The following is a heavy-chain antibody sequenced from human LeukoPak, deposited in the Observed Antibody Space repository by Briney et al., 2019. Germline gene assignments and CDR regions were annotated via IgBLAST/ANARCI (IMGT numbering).Heavy chain of an antibody. CDR2: ISYDGSNK. D-gene: IGHD1-26*01. Sequence: PGGSLRLSCAASGFTFSSYAMHWVRQAPGKGLEWVAVISYDGSNKYYADSVKGRFTISRDNSKNTLYLQMNSLRAEDTAMYYCARVARELLRSYFDYWGQGTLVTVSS. J-gene: IGHJ4*02. V-gene: IGHV3-30*04. CDR3: ARVARELLRSYFDY. CDR1: GFTFSSYA.